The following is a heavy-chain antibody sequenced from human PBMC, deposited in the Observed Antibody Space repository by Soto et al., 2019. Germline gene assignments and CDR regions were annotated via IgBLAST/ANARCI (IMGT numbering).Heavy chain of an antibody. V-gene: IGHV3-23*01. J-gene: IGHJ4*02. CDR1: GFSFSSYG. CDR2: ISGSGGST. Sequence: EVQLLESGGGLVQPGGSLRLSCAASGFSFSSYGMNWVRQGPGKGLEWVSSISGSGGSTYYADSVKGRFTISRDNSKNTLYLQMNSLRAEDTAVYYCAKVWSSGYFPFAYWGQGTLVTVSS. D-gene: IGHD3-22*01. CDR3: AKVWSSGYFPFAY.